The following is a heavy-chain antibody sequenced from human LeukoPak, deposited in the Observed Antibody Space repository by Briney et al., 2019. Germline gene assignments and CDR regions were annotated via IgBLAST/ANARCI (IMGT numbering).Heavy chain of an antibody. CDR3: ARPYDSSGYTYGMNV. D-gene: IGHD3-22*01. CDR2: INAGNGNT. J-gene: IGHJ6*02. CDR1: GYTFTSYA. V-gene: IGHV1-3*01. Sequence: ASVKVSCKASGYTFTSYAMHWVRQAPGQRLEWMGWINAGNGNTKYSQKFQGRVTITRDTSASTAYMELSSLRSEDTAVYYCARPYDSSGYTYGMNVWGQGTTVTVSS.